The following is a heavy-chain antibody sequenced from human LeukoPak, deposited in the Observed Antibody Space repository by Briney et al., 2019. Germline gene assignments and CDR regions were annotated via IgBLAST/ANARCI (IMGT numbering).Heavy chain of an antibody. D-gene: IGHD3-22*01. CDR3: ARDIYYDSSGYYRH. V-gene: IGHV1-46*01. CDR2: INPSGGRT. Sequence: ASVKVSCKASGYTFTSYCMHWVRQAPGQGLEWMGLINPSGGRTTYAQKFQGRVTMTTDTSTSIAYMELRSLRSDGTAVYYCARDIYYDSSGYYRHWGQGTLVTVSS. J-gene: IGHJ4*02. CDR1: GYTFTSYC.